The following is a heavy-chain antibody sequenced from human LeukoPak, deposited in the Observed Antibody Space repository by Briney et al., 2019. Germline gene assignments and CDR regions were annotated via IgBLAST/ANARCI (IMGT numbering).Heavy chain of an antibody. Sequence: GASVKVSCKASGYTFTSYGISWVRQAPGQGLEWMGWISAYNGNTNYAQKLQGRVTMTTDTSTSTAYMELRSLRSDDTAVYYCARGWGLRVRGVNSRSDYYYYMDVWGKGTTVTVSS. V-gene: IGHV1-18*01. D-gene: IGHD3-10*01. CDR3: ARGWGLRVRGVNSRSDYYYYMDV. CDR2: ISAYNGNT. CDR1: GYTFTSYG. J-gene: IGHJ6*03.